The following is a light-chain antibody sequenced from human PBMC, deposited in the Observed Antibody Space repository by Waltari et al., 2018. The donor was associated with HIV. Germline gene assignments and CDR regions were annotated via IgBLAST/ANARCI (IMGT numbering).Light chain of an antibody. CDR2: GAS. CDR1: QGISNY. CDR3: QKYNSVPLT. Sequence: DIQMTQSPTSLSASVGDRVTITCRASQGISNYLAWYQLKPGKVPKLLIYGASTFQPGVPSRFSGSGSVTVFTLTISSLQPEDVATYYCQKYNSVPLTFGGGTKVEIK. J-gene: IGKJ4*01. V-gene: IGKV1-27*01.